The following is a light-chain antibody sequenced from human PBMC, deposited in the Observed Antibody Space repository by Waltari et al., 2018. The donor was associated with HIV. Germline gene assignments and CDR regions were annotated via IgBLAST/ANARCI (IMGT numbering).Light chain of an antibody. Sequence: QSVVTQPPSTSGTPGQRVTISCSGSSCNIGGNTVNWYRQFPGTGPKRLIYNNNHRPSGLPDQFAGCKSGTSASLAISGLQSEDEADYYCAAWDDSLNGPVFGGGTNLTVL. CDR1: SCNIGGNT. J-gene: IGLJ2*01. CDR2: NNN. V-gene: IGLV1-44*01. CDR3: AAWDDSLNGPV.